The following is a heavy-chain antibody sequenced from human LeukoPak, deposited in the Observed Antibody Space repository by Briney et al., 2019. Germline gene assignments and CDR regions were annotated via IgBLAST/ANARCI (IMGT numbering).Heavy chain of an antibody. D-gene: IGHD6-19*01. CDR3: ARLVSYSSGWYRTFGY. V-gene: IGHV5-51*01. CDR2: IYPGDSDT. CDR1: GYSFTSYW. Sequence: GESLKISCKGSGYSFTSYWIGWVRQMPGKGLEGMGIIYPGDSDTRYRPSFQGQVTISADKSISTDYLQWSSLKASDTAMYYCARLVSYSSGWYRTFGYWGQGTLVTVSS. J-gene: IGHJ4*02.